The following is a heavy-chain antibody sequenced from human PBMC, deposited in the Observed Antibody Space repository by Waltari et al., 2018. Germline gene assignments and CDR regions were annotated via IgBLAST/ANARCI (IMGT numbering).Heavy chain of an antibody. CDR2: IGSSGDT. V-gene: IGHV3-23*01. CDR1: GFTFSGYV. CDR3: ARGSKDSGRDV. J-gene: IGHJ6*02. Sequence: EVQLLESGGRLVQPGGSLRLSCAASGFTFSGYVLIWVRQAPGKGLEWVSAIGSSGDTYYAGSVKGRFTISRDNSKNTLYLQMNSLRAEDTALYYCARGSKDSGRDVWGQGTTVTVSS. D-gene: IGHD1-26*01.